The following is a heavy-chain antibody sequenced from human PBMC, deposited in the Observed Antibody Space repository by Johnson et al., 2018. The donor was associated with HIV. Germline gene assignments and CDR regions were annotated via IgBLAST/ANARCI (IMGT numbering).Heavy chain of an antibody. Sequence: VQLVESGGGLVQPGRSLRLSCAASGFTFDDYAMHWVRQAPGKGLEWVSGISWNSGSIGYADSVKGRFTISRDNAKNSLYLQMNSLRAEDTALYYCAREGAWEVRPGAFDIWGQGTVVTVSS. V-gene: IGHV3-9*01. J-gene: IGHJ3*02. CDR1: GFTFDDYA. CDR2: ISWNSGSI. D-gene: IGHD1-26*01. CDR3: AREGAWEVRPGAFDI.